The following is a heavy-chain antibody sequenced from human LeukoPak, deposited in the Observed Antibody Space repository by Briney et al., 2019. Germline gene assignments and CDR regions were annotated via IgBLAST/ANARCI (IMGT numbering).Heavy chain of an antibody. CDR3: AKGFREVVAATYFDY. CDR1: GFTFDDYA. Sequence: PGGSLRLSCAASGFTFDDYAMHWVRQAPGKGLEWVSGISWNSGSIGYADSVKGRFTISRDNAKNSLYLQMNSLRAEDTALYYCAKGFREVVAATYFDYWGQGTLVTVSS. D-gene: IGHD2-15*01. J-gene: IGHJ4*02. V-gene: IGHV3-9*01. CDR2: ISWNSGSI.